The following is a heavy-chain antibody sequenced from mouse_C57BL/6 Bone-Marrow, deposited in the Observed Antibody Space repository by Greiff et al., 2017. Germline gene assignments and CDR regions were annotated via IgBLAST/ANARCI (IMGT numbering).Heavy chain of an antibody. D-gene: IGHD4-1*01. CDR3: ARVDWDVGFAY. V-gene: IGHV1-63*01. J-gene: IGHJ3*01. Sequence: QVQLQQSGAELVRPGTSVKMSCKASGYTFTNYWIGWAKQRPGHGLEWIGDIYPGGGYTNYNDKFKGKATLTADKSSSTAYMQFSSLTSEDSAIYYCARVDWDVGFAYWGQGTLVTVSA. CDR2: IYPGGGYT. CDR1: GYTFTNYW.